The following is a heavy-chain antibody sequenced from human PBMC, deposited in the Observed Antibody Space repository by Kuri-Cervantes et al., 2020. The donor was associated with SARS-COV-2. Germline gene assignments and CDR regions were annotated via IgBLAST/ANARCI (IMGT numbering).Heavy chain of an antibody. CDR1: GFTFDDYA. V-gene: IGHV3-43D*03. D-gene: IGHD2-21*02. J-gene: IGHJ3*02. CDR2: VSWDGGST. Sequence: GESLKISCAASGFTFDDYAMHWVRQAPGKGLEWVSLVSWDGGSTYYADSVKGRFTISRDNAKNSLYLQMNSLRDEDTAVYYCATSTPISIRYCGGGCNKGAFDIWGQGTKVTVSS. CDR3: ATSTPISIRYCGGGCNKGAFDI.